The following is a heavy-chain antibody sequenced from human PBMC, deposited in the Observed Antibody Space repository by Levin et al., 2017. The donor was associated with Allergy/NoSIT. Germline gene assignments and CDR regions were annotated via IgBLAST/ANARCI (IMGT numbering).Heavy chain of an antibody. Sequence: AGGSLRLSCAASGFTFDDYAMHWVRQAPGKGLEWVSGISWNSGSIGYADSVKGRFTISRDNAKNSLYLQMNSLRAEDTALYYCAKDLLPPTVAAIGDAFDSWGQGTMVTVSS. D-gene: IGHD6-19*01. CDR3: AKDLLPPTVAAIGDAFDS. CDR2: ISWNSGSI. V-gene: IGHV3-9*01. J-gene: IGHJ3*02. CDR1: GFTFDDYA.